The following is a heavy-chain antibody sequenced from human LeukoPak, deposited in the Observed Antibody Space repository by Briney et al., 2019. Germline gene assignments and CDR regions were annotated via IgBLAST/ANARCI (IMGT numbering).Heavy chain of an antibody. Sequence: GASVKVSCKAAGYTLTGYYMHWVRLAPGHWLEWIGCISPNNGGTIYAQNFQGRVTMTRDTSISTAYMELSSLTSDDTAVYYCVRGYCSDGSCYSAYWGQGTLVTVSS. CDR2: ISPNNGGT. CDR3: VRGYCSDGSCYSAY. J-gene: IGHJ4*02. V-gene: IGHV1-2*02. D-gene: IGHD2-15*01. CDR1: GYTLTGYY.